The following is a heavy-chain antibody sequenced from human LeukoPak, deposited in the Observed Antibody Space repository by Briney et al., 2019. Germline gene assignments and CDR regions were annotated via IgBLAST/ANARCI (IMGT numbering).Heavy chain of an antibody. CDR2: IYNGGSA. CDR3: ARDLGGCSGGSCYSRDV. Sequence: GGSLRLSCAASGFIVSGNDMSWVRQAPGKGLEWVSVIYNGGSAYYADSVKGRFTVSRDSSKNTLYLQMNSLRAEDTAVYYCARDLGGCSGGSCYSRDVWGQGTTVTVSS. D-gene: IGHD2-15*01. CDR1: GFIVSGND. J-gene: IGHJ6*02. V-gene: IGHV3-53*01.